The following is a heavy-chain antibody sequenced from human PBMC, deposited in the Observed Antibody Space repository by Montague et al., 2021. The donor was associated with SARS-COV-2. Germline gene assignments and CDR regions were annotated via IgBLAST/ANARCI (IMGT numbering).Heavy chain of an antibody. Sequence: SRRLSCAASGFTFSSYAMHWVRQAPGKGLEWVAVISYDGSNKYYADSVKGRFTISSGNSKNTLYLQMNSLRAEDTAVYYCAREASGYDILTGYYNSGYFDYWGQGTLVTVSS. D-gene: IGHD3-9*01. V-gene: IGHV3-30-3*01. CDR2: ISYDGSNK. CDR1: GFTFSSYA. CDR3: AREASGYDILTGYYNSGYFDY. J-gene: IGHJ4*02.